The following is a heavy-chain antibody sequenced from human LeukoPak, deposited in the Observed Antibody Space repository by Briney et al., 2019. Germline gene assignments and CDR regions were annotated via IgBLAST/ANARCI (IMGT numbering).Heavy chain of an antibody. V-gene: IGHV3-66*01. J-gene: IGHJ6*02. Sequence: GGSLRLSCAASGFTFSKAWMSWVRQAPGKGLEWVSVIYSGDIGGYTYYSDSVKGRFTISRDNSKNTLNLQMNSLRDEDTAVYYCARDPNYYNYGMDVWGQGTMVTVSS. CDR2: IYSGDIGGYT. CDR1: GFTFSKAW. CDR3: ARDPNYYNYGMDV.